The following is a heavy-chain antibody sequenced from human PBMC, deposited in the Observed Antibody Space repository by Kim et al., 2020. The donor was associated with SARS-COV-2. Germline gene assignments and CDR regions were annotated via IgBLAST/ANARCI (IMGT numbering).Heavy chain of an antibody. V-gene: IGHV3-30-3*01. CDR2: ISYDGSNK. D-gene: IGHD2-2*01. CDR1: GFTFSSYA. CDR3: ARGRKYCSSTSCYEGNFDY. J-gene: IGHJ4*02. Sequence: GGSLRLSCAASGFTFSSYAMHWVRQAPGKGLEWVAVISYDGSNKYYADSVKGRFTISRDNSKNTLYLQMNSLRAEDTAVYYCARGRKYCSSTSCYEGNFDYWGQGTLVTVSS.